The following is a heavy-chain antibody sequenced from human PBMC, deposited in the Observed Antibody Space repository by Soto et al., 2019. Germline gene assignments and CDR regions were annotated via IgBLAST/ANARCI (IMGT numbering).Heavy chain of an antibody. CDR2: ISYDGSLK. D-gene: IGHD3-10*01. V-gene: IGHV3-30*18. CDR3: AKDFKVSGSYYGSLNYYYGMDV. Sequence: QVHLVESGGGVAQTGRSLRLSCAASGFTFSSYGMHWVRQAPGKGLEWVAIISYDGSLKYYADSVKGRFTISRDNSKSALYLQMNSLRPEDTAVYYCAKDFKVSGSYYGSLNYYYGMDVWGQGTTVIVSS. CDR1: GFTFSSYG. J-gene: IGHJ6*02.